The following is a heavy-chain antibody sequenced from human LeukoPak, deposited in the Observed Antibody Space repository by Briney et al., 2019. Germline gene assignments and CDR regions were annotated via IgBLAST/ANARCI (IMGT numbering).Heavy chain of an antibody. V-gene: IGHV3-48*03. CDR3: AREALGHYYGSGSYYNRVDWFDP. J-gene: IGHJ5*02. CDR1: GFTFSSYE. D-gene: IGHD3-10*01. Sequence: GGSLRLSCAASGFTFSSYEMNWVRQAPGKGLEWVSYISISGSTIYYADSVKGRFTISRDNAKNSLYLQMNSLRAEDTAVYYCAREALGHYYGSGSYYNRVDWFDPWGQGTLVTVSS. CDR2: ISISGSTI.